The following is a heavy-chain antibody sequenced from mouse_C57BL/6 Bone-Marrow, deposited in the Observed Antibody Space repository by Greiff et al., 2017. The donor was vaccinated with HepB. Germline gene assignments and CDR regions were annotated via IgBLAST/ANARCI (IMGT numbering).Heavy chain of an antibody. CDR1: GFTFSSYG. CDR3: ARRGIYYYGSPWFAY. D-gene: IGHD1-1*01. CDR2: ISSGGSYT. J-gene: IGHJ3*01. V-gene: IGHV5-6*01. Sequence: EVQGVESGGDLVKPGGSLKLSCAASGFTFSSYGMSWVRQTPDKRLEWVATISSGGSYTYYPDSVKGRFTISRDNAKNTLYLQMSSLKSEVTAMYYCARRGIYYYGSPWFAYWGQGTLVTVSA.